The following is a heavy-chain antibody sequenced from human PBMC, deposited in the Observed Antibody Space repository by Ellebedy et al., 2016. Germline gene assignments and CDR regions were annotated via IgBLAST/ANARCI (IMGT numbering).Heavy chain of an antibody. CDR3: ARERIGYSSSWRSMDV. V-gene: IGHV3-21*01. D-gene: IGHD6-13*01. CDR1: GFTFSSYS. Sequence: GESLKISCAASGFTFSSYSMNWVRQAPGKGLEWVSSISSSSSYIYYADSVKGRFTISRDNAKNSLYLQMNSLRAEDTAVYYCARERIGYSSSWRSMDVWGQGTTVTVSS. J-gene: IGHJ6*02. CDR2: ISSSSSYI.